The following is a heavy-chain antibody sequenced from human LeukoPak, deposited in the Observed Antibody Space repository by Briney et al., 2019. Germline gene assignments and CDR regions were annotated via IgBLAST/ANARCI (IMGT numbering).Heavy chain of an antibody. V-gene: IGHV1-69*04. CDR2: IIPILGIA. D-gene: IGHD4-23*01. Sequence: SVKVSCKAPGGTFSSYAISWVRQAPGQGLEWMGRIIPILGIANYAQKFQGRVTITADKSTSTAYMELSSLRSEDTAVYYCARDHDKSRGVVTSDYWGQGTLVTVSS. CDR1: GGTFSSYA. CDR3: ARDHDKSRGVVTSDY. J-gene: IGHJ4*02.